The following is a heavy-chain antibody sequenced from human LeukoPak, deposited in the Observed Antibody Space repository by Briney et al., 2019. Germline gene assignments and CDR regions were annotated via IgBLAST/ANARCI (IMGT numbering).Heavy chain of an antibody. Sequence: GGSLRLSCAASGFTFSSYAMHWVGQAPGKGLEWVAVISYDGSNKYYADSVKGRFTISRDNSKNTLYLQMNSLRAEDTAVYYCARDRDWFDPWGQGTLVTVSS. J-gene: IGHJ5*02. V-gene: IGHV3-30-3*01. CDR1: GFTFSSYA. CDR3: ARDRDWFDP. CDR2: ISYDGSNK.